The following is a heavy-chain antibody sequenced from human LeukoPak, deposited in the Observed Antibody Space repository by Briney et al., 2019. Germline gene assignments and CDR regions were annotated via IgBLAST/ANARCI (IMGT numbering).Heavy chain of an antibody. D-gene: IGHD6-19*01. V-gene: IGHV1-2*04. CDR2: INPNSGGT. Sequence: ASVTVSCKASGYTFTGYYMHWVRQAPGQGLEWMGWINPNSGGTNYAQKFQGWVTMTRDTSISTAYMELSRLRSDDTAVYYCARAPRYSSGWYYYYYGMDVWGQGTTVTVSS. CDR3: ARAPRYSSGWYYYYYGMDV. J-gene: IGHJ6*02. CDR1: GYTFTGYY.